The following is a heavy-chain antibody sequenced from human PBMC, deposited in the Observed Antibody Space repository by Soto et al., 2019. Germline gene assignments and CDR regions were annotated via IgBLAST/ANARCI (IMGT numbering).Heavy chain of an antibody. V-gene: IGHV4-61*01. CDR2: INYSGST. CDR1: GGSVSSGSYY. CDR3: ARSGRTGKFDY. D-gene: IGHD1-26*01. Sequence: LSLTCTVSGGSVSSGSYYWSWIRQPPGKGLEWIGYINYSGSTNYNPSLKSRVSISVDTSKNQFSLKLTSVTAADTAVYYCARSGRTGKFDYWGQGTLVTVSS. J-gene: IGHJ4*02.